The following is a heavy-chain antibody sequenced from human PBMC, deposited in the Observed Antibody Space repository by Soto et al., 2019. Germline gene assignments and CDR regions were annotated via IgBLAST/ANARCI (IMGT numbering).Heavy chain of an antibody. V-gene: IGHV1-69*01. CDR1: GGTFSSYA. J-gene: IGHJ4*02. CDR2: IIPIFGTA. CDR3: AVGTYYYDSSGYYPPEY. D-gene: IGHD3-22*01. Sequence: QVQLVQSGAEVKKPGSSVKVSCKASGGTFSSYAISWVRQAPGQGLEWMGGIIPIFGTANYAQKFQGRVTITADEPTTKAYRELGSLRSEATAVYYCAVGTYYYDSSGYYPPEYGGQGPLVTVSS.